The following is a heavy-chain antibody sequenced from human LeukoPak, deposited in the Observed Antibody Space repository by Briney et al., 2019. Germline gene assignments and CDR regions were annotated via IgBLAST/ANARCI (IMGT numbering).Heavy chain of an antibody. CDR2: IYSGGST. J-gene: IGHJ4*02. Sequence: GSLRLSCAASGFTVSSNYMSWVRQAPGKGLEWVSVIYSGGSTYYADSVKGRFTISRDNSKNTLYLQMNSLRAEDTAVYYCARVVDEYYFDYWGQGTLVTVSS. CDR3: ARVVDEYYFDY. CDR1: GFTVSSNY. D-gene: IGHD2-21*01. V-gene: IGHV3-66*01.